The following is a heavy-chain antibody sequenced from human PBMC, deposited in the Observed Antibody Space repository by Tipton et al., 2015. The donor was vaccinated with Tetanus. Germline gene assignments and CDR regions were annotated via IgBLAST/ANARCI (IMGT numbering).Heavy chain of an antibody. CDR1: GGSLSRGGYY. D-gene: IGHD6-6*01. CDR2: IYFSGST. V-gene: IGHV4-31*03. J-gene: IGHJ4*02. CDR3: ARDQARGARGWNYLDC. Sequence: LVKPTQTLSLTCTVSGGSLSRGGYYWTWIRQHPGKGLEWIGDIYFSGSTYYNPSLKSRVTISVDTSKNQFSLRLHSVTAADTAVYYCARDQARGARGWNYLDCWGQGTLVTVSS.